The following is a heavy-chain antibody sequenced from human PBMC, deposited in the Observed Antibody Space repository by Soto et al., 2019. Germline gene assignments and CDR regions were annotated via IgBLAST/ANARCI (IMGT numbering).Heavy chain of an antibody. CDR2: FISVYRTL. Sequence: SVKVSCKASGGSFGKSAINWVRQTPGQGLEWLGGFISVYRTLNYAQKFQGRVTITADESTGTAYMTLSSLASDDTAVYYCATGVIWIGYFTVDSWGQGTRVTVSS. CDR3: ATGVIWIGYFTVDS. CDR1: GGSFGKSA. D-gene: IGHD3-3*01. V-gene: IGHV1-69*13. J-gene: IGHJ4*02.